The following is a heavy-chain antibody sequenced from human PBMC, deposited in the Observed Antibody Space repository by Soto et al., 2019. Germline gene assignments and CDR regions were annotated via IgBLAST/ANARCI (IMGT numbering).Heavy chain of an antibody. D-gene: IGHD4-17*01. Sequence: SETLSLTCVVSDYTITSGYHWGWIRQPPGKGLEWIGSIYHSESTYYNPSLKSRVTISVDTSKNQFSLKLSSVTAADTAVYYCARDGTTVTDNNPNQYYYYYNGMDVWGQGTTVTVSS. V-gene: IGHV4-38-2*02. CDR1: DYTITSGYH. CDR3: ARDGTTVTDNNPNQYYYYYNGMDV. J-gene: IGHJ6*02. CDR2: IYHSEST.